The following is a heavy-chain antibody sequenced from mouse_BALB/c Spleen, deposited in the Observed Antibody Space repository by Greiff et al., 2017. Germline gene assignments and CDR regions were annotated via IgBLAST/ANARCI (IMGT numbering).Heavy chain of an antibody. Sequence: LQQPGSELVRPGASVKLSCKASGYTFTSYWMHWVKQRPGQGVEWIGNIYPGSGSTNYDEKFKSKATLTVDTSSSTAYMQLSSLTSEDSAVYYCTRSRTWDGYFFDYWGQGTTLTVSS. CDR2: IYPGSGST. V-gene: IGHV1S22*01. CDR1: GYTFTSYW. CDR3: TRSRTWDGYFFDY. D-gene: IGHD2-3*01. J-gene: IGHJ2*01.